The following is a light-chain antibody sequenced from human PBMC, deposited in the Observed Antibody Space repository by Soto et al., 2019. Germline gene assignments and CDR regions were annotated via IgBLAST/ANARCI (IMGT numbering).Light chain of an antibody. CDR3: SSYTTSNTRQIA. CDR2: DVS. Sequence: QSALTQPASVSGSPGQSITISCTGTSSDVGGYNYVSWYQHHPGKAPKLMIYDVSNRPSGVSNRFSGSKSGNTASLTISGLQPEDEADYYCSSYTTSNTRQIAFGPGTKVTVL. V-gene: IGLV2-14*03. CDR1: SSDVGGYNY. J-gene: IGLJ1*01.